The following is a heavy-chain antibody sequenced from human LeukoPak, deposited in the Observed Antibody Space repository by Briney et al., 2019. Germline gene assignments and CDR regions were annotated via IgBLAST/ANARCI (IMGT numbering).Heavy chain of an antibody. D-gene: IGHD5/OR15-5a*01. V-gene: IGHV3-30-3*01. CDR1: GFTFSSYA. CDR2: IPYDGSNK. Sequence: GGSLRLSCAASGFTFSSYAMHWVRQAPGKGLEWVAVIPYDGSNKYYADSVKGRFTISRDNSKNTLYLQMNSLRAEDTAVYYCARDSVSDYSGQGTLVTVSS. CDR3: ARDSVSDY. J-gene: IGHJ4*02.